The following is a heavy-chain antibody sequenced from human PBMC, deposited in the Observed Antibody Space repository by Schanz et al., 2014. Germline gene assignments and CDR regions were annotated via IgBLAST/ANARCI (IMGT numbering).Heavy chain of an antibody. CDR1: GFTFTNYA. CDR2: LTGSGST. Sequence: VQLVESGGGVVQPGRSLRLSCAASGFTFTNYAMTWVRQAPGKGPEWVTSLTGSGSTYYADPVMGRFTISRDNSMNTMYLQTNSLRSDRAAVYYCARGQGVIRLYYGVDVWGQGTTVTVSS. D-gene: IGHD3-10*01. J-gene: IGHJ6*02. V-gene: IGHV3-23*04. CDR3: ARGQGVIRLYYGVDV.